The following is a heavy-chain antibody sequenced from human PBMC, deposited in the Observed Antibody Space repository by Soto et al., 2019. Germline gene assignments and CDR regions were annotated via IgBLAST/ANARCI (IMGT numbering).Heavy chain of an antibody. CDR1: NGSIGGFY. V-gene: IGHV4-59*01. D-gene: IGHD6-13*01. CDR3: ASGFRRSSWYYDFGT. J-gene: IGHJ1*01. CDR2: VHYSGNP. Sequence: SLTMRLTWTVANGSIGGFYCGWIPQPPGEGLEWIGYVHYSGNPNYSPSFKSRVTMSVDTSKNRCCLKLNSVTAADTAVYYCASGFRRSSWYYDFGTRGPGPLGTVSS.